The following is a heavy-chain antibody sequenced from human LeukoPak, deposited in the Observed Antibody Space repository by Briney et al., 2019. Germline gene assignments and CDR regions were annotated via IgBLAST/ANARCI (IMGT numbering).Heavy chain of an antibody. CDR1: GYTFTSYD. CDR2: MNPNSGNT. D-gene: IGHD6-13*01. Sequence: ASVKVSCKASGYTFTSYDINWVRQATGQGLEWMGWMNPNSGNTSYAQKFQGRPTMTTNTSISSAYMELRSLRSEGTAVYYCARGPLYSSSVSWGQGTLVTVSS. V-gene: IGHV1-8*01. CDR3: ARGPLYSSSVS. J-gene: IGHJ4*02.